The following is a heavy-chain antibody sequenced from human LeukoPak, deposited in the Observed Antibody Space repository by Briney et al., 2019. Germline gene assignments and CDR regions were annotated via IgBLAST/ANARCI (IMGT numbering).Heavy chain of an antibody. CDR1: GGSISSYY. CDR3: ASRRAAGTLFDY. D-gene: IGHD6-13*01. Sequence: PSQTLSLTCAVSGGSISSYYWSWIRQPPGKGLEWIGYIYYSGSTNYNPSLKSRVTISVDTSKNQFSLKLSSVTAADTAVYYCASRRAAGTLFDYWGQGTLVTVSS. J-gene: IGHJ4*02. CDR2: IYYSGST. V-gene: IGHV4-59*01.